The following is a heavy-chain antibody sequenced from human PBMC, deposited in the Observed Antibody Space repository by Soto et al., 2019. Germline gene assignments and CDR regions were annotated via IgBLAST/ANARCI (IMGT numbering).Heavy chain of an antibody. CDR2: IYYSGST. Sequence: SETLSLTCTVSGGSMSSGGYYWGLIRQHPGKGLEWIGYIYYSGSTYYNPPLKSRVTISVDTSKNQFSLKLSSVTAADTAVYYCAREVGGTSYYYYGMDVWGQGTTVTVSS. D-gene: IGHD1-26*01. J-gene: IGHJ6*02. CDR3: AREVGGTSYYYYGMDV. CDR1: GGSMSSGGYY. V-gene: IGHV4-31*03.